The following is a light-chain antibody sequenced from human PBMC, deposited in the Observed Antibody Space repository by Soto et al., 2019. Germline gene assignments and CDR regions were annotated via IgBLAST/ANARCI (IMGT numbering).Light chain of an antibody. CDR1: QGISTW. Sequence: EIQMTQSPSSVSASVGDRVTITCRASQGISTWLAWYQQKAGKAPNLLIYGASNLHSGVPSRFSGSRSGTEFTLTISRLQPEDIATYYCQQYENLPTFGQGTRLEIK. V-gene: IGKV1-12*01. J-gene: IGKJ5*01. CDR3: QQYENLPT. CDR2: GAS.